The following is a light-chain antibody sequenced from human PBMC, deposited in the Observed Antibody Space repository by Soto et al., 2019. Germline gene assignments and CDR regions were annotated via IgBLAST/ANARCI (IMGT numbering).Light chain of an antibody. CDR1: QDITNY. CDR2: DAS. V-gene: IGKV1-33*01. CDR3: QQFDNLPRT. Sequence: DIQMTQSPSSLSASVGDRVTITCQASQDITNYLNWYQQKPGKAPKILIYDASVLEAGVPSRFRGGGSGTHFTLTITSLQAEDVATYYCQQFDNLPRTFCGGTNLEIK. J-gene: IGKJ4*01.